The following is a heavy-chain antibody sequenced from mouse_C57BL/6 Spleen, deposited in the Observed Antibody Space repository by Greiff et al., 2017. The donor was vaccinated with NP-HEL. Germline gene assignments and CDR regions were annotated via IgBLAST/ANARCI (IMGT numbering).Heavy chain of an antibody. J-gene: IGHJ2*01. CDR1: GYTFTSYD. V-gene: IGHV1-85*01. CDR2: IYPRDGST. D-gene: IGHD3-2*02. CDR3: ARLRGSSGYLFDY. Sequence: VKLVESGPELVKPGASVKLSCKASGYTFTSYDINWVKQRPGQGLEWIGWIYPRDGSTKYNEKFKGKATLTVDTSSSTAYMELHSLTSEDSAVYFCARLRGSSGYLFDYWGQGTTLTVSS.